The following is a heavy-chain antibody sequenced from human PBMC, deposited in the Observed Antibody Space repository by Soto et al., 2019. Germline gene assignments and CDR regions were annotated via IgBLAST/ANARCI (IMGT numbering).Heavy chain of an antibody. CDR2: MNPNSGDT. D-gene: IGHD6-13*01. V-gene: IGHV1-2*04. CDR3: ARGLWMYGSSPPGMDV. CDR1: GYTLSDYY. Sequence: QVQLVQSGAEVKKPGASVKVSCKASGYTLSDYYLHWVRQAPGQGLEWLGWMNPNSGDTTYAQKFQGWVTMTRDTSSSTAFMELSRLKYDDTAVYYCARGLWMYGSSPPGMDVWGQGTTVTVYS. J-gene: IGHJ6*02.